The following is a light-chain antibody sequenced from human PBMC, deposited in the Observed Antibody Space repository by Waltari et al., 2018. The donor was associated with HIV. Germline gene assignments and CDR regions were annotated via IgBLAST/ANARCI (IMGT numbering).Light chain of an antibody. CDR1: ASHIGAGYA. J-gene: IGLJ2*01. V-gene: IGLV1-40*01. CDR3: QSYDSSLSGSV. Sequence: QSVLTQPPSMSGAPGQRVTIPCTGSASHIGAGYAVHWYKLLPGTAPNLLIHGTNNRPPGVPDRFSGSKSGTSASLAITGLQAEDEADYYCQSYDSSLSGSVFGGGTKVTVL. CDR2: GTN.